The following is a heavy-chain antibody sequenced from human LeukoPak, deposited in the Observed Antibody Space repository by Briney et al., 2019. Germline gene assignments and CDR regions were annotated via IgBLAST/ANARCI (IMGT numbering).Heavy chain of an antibody. CDR2: ISGSGGST. V-gene: IGHV3-23*01. D-gene: IGHD2-21*02. CDR1: GFTFSSYA. J-gene: IGHJ4*02. Sequence: PGGSLRLSCAASGFTFSSYAMSWVRQAPGKGLEWVSAISGSGGSTYYADSVKGRFTISRDNSKNTLYLQMNSLRAEDTAVYYCAKVAPPYCGGDCYSFDYWGQGTLVTVSS. CDR3: AKVAPPYCGGDCYSFDY.